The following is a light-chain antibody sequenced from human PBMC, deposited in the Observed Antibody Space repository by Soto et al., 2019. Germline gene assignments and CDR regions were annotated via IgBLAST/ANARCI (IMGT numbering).Light chain of an antibody. CDR3: KQYVSSPKWT. J-gene: IGKJ1*01. CDR2: GAS. CDR1: QSVSSSY. Sequence: EIVLTQSPGTLSLSPGERATLSCRASQSVSSSYLAWYQKKPGQAPRLLIYGASSRATGIPDRFSGSGSGTDFTLPISRLEPEDFAVYYCKQYVSSPKWTFGQGTKVEIK. V-gene: IGKV3-20*01.